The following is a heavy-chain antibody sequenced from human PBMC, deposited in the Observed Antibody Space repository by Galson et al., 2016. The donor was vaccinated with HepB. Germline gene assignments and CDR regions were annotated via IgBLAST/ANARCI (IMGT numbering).Heavy chain of an antibody. CDR1: GYTFTTYD. J-gene: IGHJ6*02. CDR2: VVPKSGNA. D-gene: IGHD6-19*01. Sequence: SVKVSCKASGYTFTTYDINWVRQATGQGLEWMGWVVPKSGNAGYAQKFQGRVTMTRNTSIDTAYMELNSLTSEDTAVYYCTRGRRWQWLGYGLDVWGQGTTVTISS. CDR3: TRGRRWQWLGYGLDV. V-gene: IGHV1-8*01.